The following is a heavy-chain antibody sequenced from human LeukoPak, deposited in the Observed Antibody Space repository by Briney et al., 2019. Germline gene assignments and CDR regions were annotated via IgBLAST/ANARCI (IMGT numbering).Heavy chain of an antibody. Sequence: PGGSLRLSCAASGFTFSSYHMNWVRQAPGKGLEWVSYISSSGSVIHYADSVKGRFTISRDNAKNSLNLQMNSLRAEDTSVYYCARYFDLWGRGTLVTVSS. CDR2: ISSSGSVI. CDR1: GFTFSSYH. J-gene: IGHJ2*01. CDR3: ARYFDL. V-gene: IGHV3-48*03.